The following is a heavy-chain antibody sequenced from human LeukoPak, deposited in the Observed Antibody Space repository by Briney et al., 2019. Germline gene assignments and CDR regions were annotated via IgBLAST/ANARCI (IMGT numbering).Heavy chain of an antibody. CDR1: GGSISSYY. CDR3: ARTATLYDYRGMYFDY. D-gene: IGHD3-16*01. CDR2: IYYSGST. Sequence: SETLSLTCTVSGGSISSYYWSWIRQPPGKGLEWIGYIYYSGSTNYNPPLKCRVTISVDTSKNRFSLKLSSVTAADTAVYYCARTATLYDYRGMYFDYWGQGTLVTVSS. J-gene: IGHJ4*02. V-gene: IGHV4-59*01.